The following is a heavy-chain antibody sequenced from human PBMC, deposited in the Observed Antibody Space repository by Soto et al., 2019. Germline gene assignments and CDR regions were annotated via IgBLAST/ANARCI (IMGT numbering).Heavy chain of an antibody. J-gene: IGHJ5*02. CDR3: ASQSPGAP. Sequence: GASVKVSCKASGYTFTSYGNSWLRQAPGQGLEWMGWISPYNGNTKFPQKLQGRVTMTTDTSTSTAYMELRSLRSDDTAVYYCASQSPGAPWGQGTLVTVSS. CDR1: GYTFTSYG. V-gene: IGHV1-18*01. CDR2: ISPYNGNT.